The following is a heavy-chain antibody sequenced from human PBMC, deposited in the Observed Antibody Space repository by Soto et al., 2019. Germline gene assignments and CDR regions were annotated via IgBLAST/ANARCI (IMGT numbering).Heavy chain of an antibody. J-gene: IGHJ4*02. Sequence: PSETLSLTCTVSGGSISSHYWSWIRQPPGKGLEWIGYIYYSGSTNYNPSLKSRVTISVDTSKNQFSLKLSSVTAADTAVYYCARRYGVYFDYWGQGTLVTVSS. V-gene: IGHV4-59*08. CDR2: IYYSGST. CDR1: GGSISSHY. CDR3: ARRYGVYFDY. D-gene: IGHD4-17*01.